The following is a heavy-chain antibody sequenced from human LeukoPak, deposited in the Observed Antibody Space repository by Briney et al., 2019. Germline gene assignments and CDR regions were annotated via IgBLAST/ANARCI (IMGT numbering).Heavy chain of an antibody. Sequence: GGSLRLSCAASGFKFSTYGIHWVRQAPGKGLEWVGVIWYDGSNKIYAESVKGRFTISRDNSKNTLYLQMNSLRAEDTAVYYCARDDAMGATIDYWGQGTLVTVSS. J-gene: IGHJ4*02. CDR2: IWYDGSNK. CDR1: GFKFSTYG. V-gene: IGHV3-33*01. D-gene: IGHD1-26*01. CDR3: ARDDAMGATIDY.